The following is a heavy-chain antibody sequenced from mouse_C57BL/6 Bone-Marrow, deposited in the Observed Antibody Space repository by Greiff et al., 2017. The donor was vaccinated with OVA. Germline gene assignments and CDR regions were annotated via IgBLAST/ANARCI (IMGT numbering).Heavy chain of an antibody. V-gene: IGHV1-61*01. D-gene: IGHD1-1*01. J-gene: IGHJ4*01. CDR3: ARKPDYYGSSYPYAMDY. CDR1: GYTFTSYW. Sequence: QVQLQQPGAELVRPGSSVKLSCKASGYTFTSYWMAWVKQRPGQGLEWIGNIYPSDSETHYNQKFKDKATLTVDKSSSTAYMQLSSLTSEDSAVYYCARKPDYYGSSYPYAMDYWGQGTSVTVSS. CDR2: IYPSDSET.